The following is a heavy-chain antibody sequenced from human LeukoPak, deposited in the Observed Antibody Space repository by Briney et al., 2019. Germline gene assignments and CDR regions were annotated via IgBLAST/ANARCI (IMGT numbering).Heavy chain of an antibody. Sequence: KPPETLSLTCTVSGGSISSSSYYWGWIRQPPGKGLEWIGSIYYSGSTYYNPSLKSRVTISVDTSKNQFSLKPSSVTAADTAVYYCASADSGYGDYGWVFDYWGQGTLVTVSS. CDR2: IYYSGST. CDR3: ASADSGYGDYGWVFDY. J-gene: IGHJ4*02. D-gene: IGHD4-17*01. V-gene: IGHV4-39*01. CDR1: GGSISSSSYY.